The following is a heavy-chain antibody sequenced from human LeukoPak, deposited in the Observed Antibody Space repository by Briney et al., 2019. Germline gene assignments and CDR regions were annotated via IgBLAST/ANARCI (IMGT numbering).Heavy chain of an antibody. J-gene: IGHJ4*02. CDR3: ARDRGIAAVGYFDY. V-gene: IGHV4-38-2*02. Sequence: SETLSLTCTVSGYSISSGYYWGWIRQPPGKGLEWIGSIYHSGSTYYNPSLKSRVTISVDTSKNQFSLKLSSVTAADTAVYYCARDRGIAAVGYFDYWGQGTLVTVSS. D-gene: IGHD6-13*01. CDR1: GYSISSGYY. CDR2: IYHSGST.